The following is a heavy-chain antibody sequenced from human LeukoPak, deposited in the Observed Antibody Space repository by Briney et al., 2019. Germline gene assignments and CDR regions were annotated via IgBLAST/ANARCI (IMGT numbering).Heavy chain of an antibody. CDR3: ASKLLPAAEQGLAY. J-gene: IGHJ4*02. D-gene: IGHD2-2*01. CDR1: GFTFSSYA. CDR2: ISGSGGST. V-gene: IGHV3-23*01. Sequence: GGSLRLSCAASGFTFSSYAMSWVRQAPGKGLEWVSAISGSGGSTYYADSVKGRFTIFRDNSKNTLHLQMHSLRVEDTAVYYCASKLLPAAEQGLAYWGQGTLVTVSS.